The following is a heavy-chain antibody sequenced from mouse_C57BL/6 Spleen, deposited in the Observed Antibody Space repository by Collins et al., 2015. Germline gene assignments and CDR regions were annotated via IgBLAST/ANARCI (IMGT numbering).Heavy chain of an antibody. CDR3: VRETGTNFDY. D-gene: IGHD4-1*01. V-gene: IGHV4-1*01. CDR1: GIDFSRYW. J-gene: IGHJ2*01. Sequence: EVKLLQSGGGLVQPGGSPILSCAASGIDFSRYWMSWVRRAPGKGLEWIGEINPDSSTINCAPSLKDKFIISRDNAKNTLYLQMSKVRSEDTALYYCVRETGTNFDYWGQGTTLTVSS. CDR2: INPDSSTI.